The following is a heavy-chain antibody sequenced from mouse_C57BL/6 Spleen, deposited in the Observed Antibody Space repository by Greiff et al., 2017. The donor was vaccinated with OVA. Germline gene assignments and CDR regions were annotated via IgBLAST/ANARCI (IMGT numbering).Heavy chain of an antibody. Sequence: QVQLQQPGAELVKPGASVKMSCKASGYTFTSYWITWVRQRPGQGLEWIGDIYPGSGSTNYNEKLKSKATLTVDTSSSTAYMQLSSLTSEDSAVYYCARKRGGQLRLYAMDYWGQGTSVTVSS. V-gene: IGHV1-55*01. CDR3: ARKRGGQLRLYAMDY. D-gene: IGHD3-2*02. CDR2: IYPGSGST. CDR1: GYTFTSYW. J-gene: IGHJ4*01.